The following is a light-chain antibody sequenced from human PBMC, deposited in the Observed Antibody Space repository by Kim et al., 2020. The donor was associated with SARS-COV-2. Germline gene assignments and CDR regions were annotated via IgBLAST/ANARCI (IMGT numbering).Light chain of an antibody. CDR1: NIGSRS. CDR3: QVWDSGSVHPVV. CDR2: YDT. Sequence: SYELTQPPSVSVAPGQTASITCGGTNIGSRSVHWYQQKPGQASMMVISYDTARPSGIPERFSGSNSGNTATLTISRVEAGDEADYYCQVWDSGSVHPVVFGGGTQLTVL. V-gene: IGLV3-21*04. J-gene: IGLJ2*01.